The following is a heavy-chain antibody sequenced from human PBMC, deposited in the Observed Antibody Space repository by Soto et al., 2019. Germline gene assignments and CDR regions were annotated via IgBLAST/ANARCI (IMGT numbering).Heavy chain of an antibody. V-gene: IGHV3-23*01. CDR2: ISGSGGST. D-gene: IGHD3-16*01. CDR3: AKVPFTHYFDY. CDR1: GFTFSSYA. J-gene: IGHJ4*02. Sequence: GESLKISCAASGFTFSSYAMSWVRQAPGKGLEWVSAISGSGGSTYYADSVKGRFTISRDNSKNTLYLQMNSLRAEDTAVYYCAKVPFTHYFDYWGQGTLVTVSS.